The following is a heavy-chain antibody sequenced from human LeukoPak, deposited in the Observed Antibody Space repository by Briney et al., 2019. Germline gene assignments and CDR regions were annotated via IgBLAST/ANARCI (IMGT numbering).Heavy chain of an antibody. Sequence: SETLSLTCTVSGGSITSSSYYWGWIRQPPGKGLEWIGSIYYSGNTYYNPSLKSRVTISVDTSKNQFSLKLSSVTAADTAVYYCARPFCHSTNCYKFDAFDIWGQGTMVTVSS. J-gene: IGHJ3*02. CDR3: ARPFCHSTNCYKFDAFDI. D-gene: IGHD2-2*02. CDR2: IYYSGNT. V-gene: IGHV4-39*01. CDR1: GGSITSSSYY.